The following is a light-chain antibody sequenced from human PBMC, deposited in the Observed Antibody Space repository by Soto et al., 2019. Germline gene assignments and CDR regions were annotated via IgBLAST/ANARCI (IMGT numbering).Light chain of an antibody. CDR3: QHYNGYPHT. V-gene: IGKV1-5*03. Sequence: DIQMTQSPSTLSASVGDRVTITCRASQSISTWLAWYQQKPGKAPKLLIYKASSLRNGVSSRFSGSGSGTEFTLNIYRLQPDDFARYYCQHYNGYPHTFGQGTKLEIK. CDR2: KAS. J-gene: IGKJ2*01. CDR1: QSISTW.